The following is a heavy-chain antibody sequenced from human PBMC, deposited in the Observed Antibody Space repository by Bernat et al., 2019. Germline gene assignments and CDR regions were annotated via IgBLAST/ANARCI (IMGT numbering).Heavy chain of an antibody. CDR2: IKQDGSEK. J-gene: IGHJ4*02. V-gene: IGHV3-7*01. CDR3: ARPNQDGEYGGVYFDY. Sequence: EVQLVESGGGLVQPGGSLRLSCAASGFTFSSYWMTWVRQAPGKGLEWVAIIKQDGSEKYYVDSAKGRFTISRDNAKNSLYLQMNSLRAEDTAVYYCARPNQDGEYGGVYFDYWGQGALVTVSP. CDR1: GFTFSSYW. D-gene: IGHD4-17*01.